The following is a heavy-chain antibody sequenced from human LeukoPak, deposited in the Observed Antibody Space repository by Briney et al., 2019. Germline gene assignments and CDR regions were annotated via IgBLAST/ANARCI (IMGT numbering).Heavy chain of an antibody. CDR2: IYYSGST. CDR3: ARPYSSGWYWDYFDY. CDR1: GGSISSYY. V-gene: IGHV4-59*04. Sequence: SETLSLTCTVSGGSISSYYWSWIRQPPGKGLEWIGYIYYSGSTYYNPSLKSRVTISVDTSKNQFSLKLSSVTAADTAVYYCARPYSSGWYWDYFDYWGQGTLVTVSS. D-gene: IGHD6-19*01. J-gene: IGHJ4*02.